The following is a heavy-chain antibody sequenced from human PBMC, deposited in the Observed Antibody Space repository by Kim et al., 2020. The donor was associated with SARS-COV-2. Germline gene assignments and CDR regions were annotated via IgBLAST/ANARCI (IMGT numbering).Heavy chain of an antibody. CDR1: GFTFSNAW. J-gene: IGHJ4*02. Sequence: GGSLRLSCAASGFTFSNAWMSWVRQAPGKGLEWVGRIKSKTDGGTTDYAAPVKGRLTISRDDSKNTLYLQMNSLKTEDTAVYYCTTDHYYGSGSYRYYFDYWGQGTLVTVSS. CDR3: TTDHYYGSGSYRYYFDY. CDR2: IKSKTDGGTT. D-gene: IGHD3-10*01. V-gene: IGHV3-15*01.